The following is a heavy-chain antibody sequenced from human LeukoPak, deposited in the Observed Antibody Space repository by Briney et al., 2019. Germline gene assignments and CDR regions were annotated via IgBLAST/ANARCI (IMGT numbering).Heavy chain of an antibody. CDR2: ISAYNGNT. V-gene: IGHV1-18*01. D-gene: IGHD3-10*01. CDR1: GYTFTSYG. CDR3: ARVDQGMVRGVIYY. Sequence: VASVKVSCKASGYTFTSYGISWVRQAPGQGLEWMGWISAYNGNTNYAQKLQGRVTMTTDTSTSTAYMELRSLRSDDTAVYYCARVDQGMVRGVIYYWGQGTLVTVSS. J-gene: IGHJ4*02.